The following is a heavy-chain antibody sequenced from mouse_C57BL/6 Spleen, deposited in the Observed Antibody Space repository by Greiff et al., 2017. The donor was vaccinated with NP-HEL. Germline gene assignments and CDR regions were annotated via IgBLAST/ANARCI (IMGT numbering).Heavy chain of an antibody. J-gene: IGHJ1*03. Sequence: QVQLQQPGAELVRPGTSVKLSCKASGYTFTSYWMHWVKQRPGQGLEWIGVVDPSDSYTNYNQKFKGKATLTVDTSSSTAYMQPSSLTSEDSAVYYCARAYYSNYEGYWYFDVWGTGTTVTVSS. CDR2: VDPSDSYT. CDR1: GYTFTSYW. CDR3: ARAYYSNYEGYWYFDV. V-gene: IGHV1-59*01. D-gene: IGHD2-5*01.